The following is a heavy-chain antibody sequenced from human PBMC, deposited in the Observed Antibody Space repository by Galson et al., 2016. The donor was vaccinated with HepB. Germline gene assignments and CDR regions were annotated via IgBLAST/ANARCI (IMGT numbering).Heavy chain of an antibody. CDR1: GFTLSNFA. D-gene: IGHD3-16*01. J-gene: IGHJ4*02. V-gene: IGHV3-30-3*01. CDR3: AREAKSYDSLWGTYSPFDQ. CDR2: ISSDGSNK. Sequence: SLRLSCAASGFTLSNFAVHWVRQAPGKGLEWVALISSDGSNKSYADSVMGRFTISRDNSKNTLYLQMSSLRAEDTAVFYCAREAKSYDSLWGTYSPFDQWGQGTLVTVSS.